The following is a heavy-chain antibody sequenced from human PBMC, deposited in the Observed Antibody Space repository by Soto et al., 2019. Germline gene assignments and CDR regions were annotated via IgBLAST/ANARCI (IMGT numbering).Heavy chain of an antibody. CDR1: GATFSSYA. Sequence: ASVKVSCKASGATFSSYAISWVRQAPGQGLEWMGGIIPIFGTANYAQKFQGRVTITADESTSTAYMELSSLRSGDTAVYYCARERPYYYDSSGYPSPAYYYYGMDVWGQGTTVTVSS. D-gene: IGHD3-22*01. CDR2: IIPIFGTA. CDR3: ARERPYYYDSSGYPSPAYYYYGMDV. J-gene: IGHJ6*02. V-gene: IGHV1-69*13.